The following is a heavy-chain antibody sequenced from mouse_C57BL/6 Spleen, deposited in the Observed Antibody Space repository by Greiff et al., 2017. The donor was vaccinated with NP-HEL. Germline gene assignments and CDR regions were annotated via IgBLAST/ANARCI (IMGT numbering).Heavy chain of an antibody. Sequence: EVMLVESGPGMVKPSQSLSLTCTVTGYSITSGYDWHWIRHFPGNKLEWMGYISYSGSTNYNPSLKSRISITHDTSKNHFFLKLNSVTTEDTATYYCARDDYDGAMDYWGQGTSVTVSS. CDR1: GYSITSGYD. V-gene: IGHV3-1*01. CDR2: ISYSGST. D-gene: IGHD2-4*01. CDR3: ARDDYDGAMDY. J-gene: IGHJ4*01.